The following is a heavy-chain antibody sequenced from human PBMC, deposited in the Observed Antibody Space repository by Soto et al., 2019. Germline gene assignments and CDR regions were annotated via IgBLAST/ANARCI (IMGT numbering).Heavy chain of an antibody. CDR2: INSDGSST. D-gene: IGHD3-10*01. CDR3: ARGELEGRFDY. Sequence: LRLSCAASGFTFSSYWMHWVRQAPGKGLVWVSRINSDGSSTSYADSVKGRFTISRDNAKNTLYPQMNSLRAEDTAVYYCARGELEGRFDYWGQGTLVTVSS. V-gene: IGHV3-74*01. CDR1: GFTFSSYW. J-gene: IGHJ4*02.